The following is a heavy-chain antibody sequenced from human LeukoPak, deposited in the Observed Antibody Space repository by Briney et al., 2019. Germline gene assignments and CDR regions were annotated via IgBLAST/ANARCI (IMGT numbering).Heavy chain of an antibody. J-gene: IGHJ4*02. CDR3: DRDLEFAFYDSTAYEY. CDR2: INSDGSST. V-gene: IGHV3-74*01. D-gene: IGHD3-22*01. CDR1: GLTFSSYW. Sequence: GGSLRLSCAAAGLTFSSYWMHWVRQAPGKGLVWVSRINSDGSSTSYADSVKGRFTISRDNAKNTLYLQMSSLRAENTAVYYGDRDLEFAFYDSTAYEYWGQGTLVTVSS.